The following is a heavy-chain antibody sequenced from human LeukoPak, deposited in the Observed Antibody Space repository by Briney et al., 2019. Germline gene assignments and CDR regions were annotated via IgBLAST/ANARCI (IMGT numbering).Heavy chain of an antibody. J-gene: IGHJ3*02. CDR3: ARDRLRIQLWLHTRDAFDI. CDR2: INAGNGNT. V-gene: IGHV1-3*01. D-gene: IGHD5-18*01. Sequence: GAPVKVSCKASGYTFTSYAMHWVRQAPGQRLEWMGWINAGNGNTKYSQKFQGRVTITRDTSASTAYMELSSLRSEDTAVYYCARDRLRIQLWLHTRDAFDIWGQGTMVTVSS. CDR1: GYTFTSYA.